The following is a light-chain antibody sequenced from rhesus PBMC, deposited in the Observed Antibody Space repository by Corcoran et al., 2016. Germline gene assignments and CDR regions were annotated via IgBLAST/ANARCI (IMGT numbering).Light chain of an antibody. Sequence: DIQMTQSPSSLSASVGDRVTITCRASENVNNYLNWYQQKPGKDPKLLIYKASTLQSGVPSRFSGSGAGTEYTFTISSLQPEDVATYYCQHGYGTPRTFGQGTKVEIK. J-gene: IGKJ1*01. CDR2: KAS. CDR1: ENVNNY. V-gene: IGKV1-74*01. CDR3: QHGYGTPRT.